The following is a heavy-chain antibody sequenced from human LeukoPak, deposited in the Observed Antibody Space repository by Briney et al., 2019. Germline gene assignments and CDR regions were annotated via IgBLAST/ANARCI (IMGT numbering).Heavy chain of an antibody. CDR3: AKDSSVLVAADDY. D-gene: IGHD2-8*02. CDR1: GFTFSTLD. Sequence: GGSLRLSCAASGFTFSTLDMSWVRQAPGKGLEWASSISASGSRTYYADSVKGRFTISRDNSRDTLYLQMNSLRAEDTAVYYCAKDSSVLVAADDYWGQGTLVTVSS. J-gene: IGHJ4*02. V-gene: IGHV3-23*01. CDR2: ISASGSRT.